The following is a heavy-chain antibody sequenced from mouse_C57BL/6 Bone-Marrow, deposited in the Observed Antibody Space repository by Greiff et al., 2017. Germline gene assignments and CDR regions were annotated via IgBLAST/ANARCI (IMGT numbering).Heavy chain of an antibody. D-gene: IGHD1-1*01. CDR2: ISSGSSTI. CDR1: GFTFSDYG. J-gene: IGHJ4*01. V-gene: IGHV5-17*01. CDR3: ARRSHYGSMDY. Sequence: EVKLVESGGGLVKPGGSLKLSCAASGFTFSDYGMHWVRQAPEKGLEWVAYISSGSSTIYYADTVKGRFTISRDNDKNTLFLQMTSLRSEDTAMYYCARRSHYGSMDYWGQGTSVTVSS.